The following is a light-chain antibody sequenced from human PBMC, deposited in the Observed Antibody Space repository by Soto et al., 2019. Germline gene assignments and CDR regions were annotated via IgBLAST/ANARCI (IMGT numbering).Light chain of an antibody. CDR2: EGS. Sequence: QSALTQPASVSGSPGQSITISCTGTSSDVGSYNLVSWYQQHPGKAPKLMIYEGSKWPSGVSNRFSGSKSGNTASLTISGLQAEGEADYYCCSYAGSSTYVFGTGTKVTVL. CDR3: CSYAGSSTYV. CDR1: SSDVGSYNL. J-gene: IGLJ1*01. V-gene: IGLV2-23*01.